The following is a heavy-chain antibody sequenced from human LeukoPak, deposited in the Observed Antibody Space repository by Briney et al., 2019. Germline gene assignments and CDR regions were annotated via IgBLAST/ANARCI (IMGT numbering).Heavy chain of an antibody. Sequence: PGGSLRLSCAASRFSFSSYGMHWVRQAPGKGLEWVAVMEYDGSKKYYADSVKGRFTISRDNSKNTLYLQMNSLRAEDTAVYYCASLQWDLPPSWGYFDYWGQGTLVTVSS. J-gene: IGHJ4*02. D-gene: IGHD1-26*01. CDR3: ASLQWDLPPSWGYFDY. CDR2: MEYDGSKK. CDR1: RFSFSSYG. V-gene: IGHV3-33*01.